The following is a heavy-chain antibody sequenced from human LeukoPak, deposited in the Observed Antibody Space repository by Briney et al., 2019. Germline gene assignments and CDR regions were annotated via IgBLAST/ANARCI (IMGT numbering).Heavy chain of an antibody. CDR2: INPSGGST. D-gene: IGHD2-2*01. J-gene: IGHJ6*04. CDR1: GYTFTSYY. CDR3: ARDTRVVVVPAAPSDMLDV. V-gene: IGHV1-46*01. Sequence: SSVKVSCKASGYTFTSYYMHWVLQTPGQGLEWMGIINPSGGSTSYAQKFQGRVTMTRDMPTSTVYMELSSLRSEDTAVYYCARDTRVVVVPAAPSDMLDVWGKGTTVTVSS.